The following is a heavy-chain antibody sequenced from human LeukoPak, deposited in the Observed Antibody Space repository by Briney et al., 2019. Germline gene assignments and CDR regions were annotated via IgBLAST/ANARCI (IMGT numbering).Heavy chain of an antibody. V-gene: IGHV3-43*02. Sequence: GGSLTLSCAAPGLNFDYYAIHWVHPAPGKGREGGSLISGDGGSTFYADSVRGRFTISRDNSKNSLYLQMSSLRSEDTAFYFCARESDCSGLYDYWGQGTLVTVPS. CDR2: ISGDGGST. J-gene: IGHJ4*02. CDR3: ARESDCSGLYDY. CDR1: GLNFDYYA. D-gene: IGHD6-19*01.